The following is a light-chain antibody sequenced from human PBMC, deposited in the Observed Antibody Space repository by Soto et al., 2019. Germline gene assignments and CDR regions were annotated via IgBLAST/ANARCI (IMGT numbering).Light chain of an antibody. V-gene: IGKV1-27*01. CDR2: GAS. CDR3: QKYDSAPLT. Sequence: DIQMTQSPSSLFASIGDSVTITCRASQGISNNLAWYQQKPGKVPKLLIYGASTLQSGVPSRFSGSRSGTDFTLTISSLQPEDVATYYCQKYDSAPLTFGQGTKVDFK. J-gene: IGKJ1*01. CDR1: QGISNN.